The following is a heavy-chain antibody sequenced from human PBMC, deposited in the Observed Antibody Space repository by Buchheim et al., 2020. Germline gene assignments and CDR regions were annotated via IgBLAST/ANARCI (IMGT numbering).Heavy chain of an antibody. V-gene: IGHV3-48*03. Sequence: EVQLVESGGGLVQPGGSLRLSCAASGFTFSSYEMNWVRQAPGKGLEWVSYISSSGSTIYYADSVKGRFTIPRDNAKNSLYLQMNSLRAEDTAVYYCARSNWNEAEYYYYGMDVWGQGTT. CDR1: GFTFSSYE. J-gene: IGHJ6*02. CDR2: ISSSGSTI. D-gene: IGHD1-20*01. CDR3: ARSNWNEAEYYYYGMDV.